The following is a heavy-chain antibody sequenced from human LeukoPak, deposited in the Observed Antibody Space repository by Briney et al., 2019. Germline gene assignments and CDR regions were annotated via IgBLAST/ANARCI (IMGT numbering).Heavy chain of an antibody. CDR3: ARDGGWYGSGSYAGY. CDR2: ISSSGTSI. Sequence: QTGGSLRLSCAASGFTFSSYWMNWVRQAPGKGLEWVSYISSSGTSIYYADSVKGRFTISRDNAKNSLYLQMNSQRAEDTAVYYCARDGGWYGSGSYAGYWGQGTLVTVSS. CDR1: GFTFSSYW. D-gene: IGHD3-10*01. V-gene: IGHV3-48*04. J-gene: IGHJ4*02.